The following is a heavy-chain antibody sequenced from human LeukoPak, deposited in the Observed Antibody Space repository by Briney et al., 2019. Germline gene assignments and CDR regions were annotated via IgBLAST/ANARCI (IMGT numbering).Heavy chain of an antibody. CDR2: ISSSSSTI. J-gene: IGHJ4*02. D-gene: IGHD3-9*01. CDR1: GFTFSRYI. V-gene: IGHV3-48*02. Sequence: GGSLRLSCAASGFTFSRYIMNWVRQAPGKGLEWVSYISSSSSTIDYADSVKGRLTTSRDNAKNSLYLQVNSLRDEDTAVYYCARTAYYDISTGYPYYFDYWGQGTLVTVSS. CDR3: ARTAYYDISTGYPYYFDY.